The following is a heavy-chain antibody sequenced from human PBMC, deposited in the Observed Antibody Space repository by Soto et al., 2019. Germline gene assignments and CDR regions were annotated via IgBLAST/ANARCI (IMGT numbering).Heavy chain of an antibody. CDR1: GYTFTSYG. V-gene: IGHV1-18*01. D-gene: IGHD3-3*01. CDR2: ISAYNGNT. J-gene: IGHJ5*02. Sequence: GASVKVSCKASGYTFTSYGISWVRQAPGQGLEWMGWISAYNGNTNYAQKLQGRVTMTTDTSTSTAYMELRSPRSDDTAVYYCARDGPSYDFWSGYARRWFDPWGQGTLVTVSS. CDR3: ARDGPSYDFWSGYARRWFDP.